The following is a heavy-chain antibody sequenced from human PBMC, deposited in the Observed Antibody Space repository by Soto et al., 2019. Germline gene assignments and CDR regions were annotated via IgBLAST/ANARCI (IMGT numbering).Heavy chain of an antibody. CDR3: ARKGRGYSYGGVGHYYYYYGMDV. Sequence: QVQLVQSGAEVKKPGSSVKVSCKASGGTFSSYAISWVRQAPGQGLEWMGGIIPIFGTANYAQKFQGRVTITADKTTRTAYMRRSSLGSGDKAVYYCARKGRGYSYGGVGHYYYYYGMDVWGQGTTVTVSS. D-gene: IGHD5-18*01. CDR1: GGTFSSYA. J-gene: IGHJ6*02. V-gene: IGHV1-69*06. CDR2: IIPIFGTA.